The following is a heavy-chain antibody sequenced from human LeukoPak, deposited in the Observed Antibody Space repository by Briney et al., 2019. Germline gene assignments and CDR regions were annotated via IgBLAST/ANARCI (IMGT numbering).Heavy chain of an antibody. D-gene: IGHD7-27*01. Sequence: ASVKVSCKASGYTFTSFDFNWVRQATGQGLEWMGWTKSNNGHTGYAQKFQGRVTMTRDTSISTAYMELSSLTFEDTAVYYCARGPPNWGMVGYWGQGTLVTVSS. CDR2: TKSNNGHT. V-gene: IGHV1-8*01. CDR1: GYTFTSFD. J-gene: IGHJ4*02. CDR3: ARGPPNWGMVGY.